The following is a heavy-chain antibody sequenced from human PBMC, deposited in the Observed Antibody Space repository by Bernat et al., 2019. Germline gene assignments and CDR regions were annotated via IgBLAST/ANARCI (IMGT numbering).Heavy chain of an antibody. J-gene: IGHJ4*02. CDR1: GGSISSYY. CDR3: ARYYYGSGSLGDYFDY. D-gene: IGHD3-10*01. Sequence: QVQLQESGPGLVKPSETLSLTRTVSGGSISSYYWSWIRQPPGKGLEWIGYIYYSGSTNYNPSLKSRVTISVDTSKNQFSLKLSSVTAADTAVYYCARYYYGSGSLGDYFDYWGQGTLVTVSS. CDR2: IYYSGST. V-gene: IGHV4-59*08.